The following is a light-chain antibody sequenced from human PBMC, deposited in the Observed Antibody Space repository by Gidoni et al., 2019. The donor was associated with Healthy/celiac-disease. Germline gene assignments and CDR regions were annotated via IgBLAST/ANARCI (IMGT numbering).Light chain of an antibody. J-gene: IGKJ3*01. Sequence: DIHITPCPSSLSASVGDRVTITCRASQSISSYLNWYQQKPGKAPKLPIYAASSLQSGVPSRFSGSGSGTDFTLTISSLQPEDFATYYCQQSYSTPLFTFGPGTKVDIK. V-gene: IGKV1-39*01. CDR3: QQSYSTPLFT. CDR2: AAS. CDR1: QSISSY.